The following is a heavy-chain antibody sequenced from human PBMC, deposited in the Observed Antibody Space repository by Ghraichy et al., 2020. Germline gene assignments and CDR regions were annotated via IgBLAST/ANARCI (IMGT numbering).Heavy chain of an antibody. CDR3: ARDFMADWYFDL. J-gene: IGHJ2*01. CDR2: IYYSGST. V-gene: IGHV4-59*01. CDR1: GGSISSYY. Sequence: SETLSLTCTVSGGSISSYYWSWIRQPPGKGLEWIGYIYYSGSTNYNPSLKSRVTISVDTSKNQFSLKLSSVTAADTAVYYCARDFMADWYFDLWGRGTLVTVSS. D-gene: IGHD3-10*01.